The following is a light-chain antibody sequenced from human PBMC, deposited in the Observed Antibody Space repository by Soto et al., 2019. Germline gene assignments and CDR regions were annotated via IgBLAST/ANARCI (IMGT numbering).Light chain of an antibody. CDR3: QSYDSSLRAYYV. J-gene: IGLJ1*01. V-gene: IGLV1-40*01. CDR1: SSNIGAGYD. Sequence: QSVLTQPPSVSGAPGQRVTLSCTGSSSNIGAGYDVHWYQQLPGTAPKLLIYGNSNRPSGVPDRFSGSKSGTSASLAITGLQAEDEADYYCQSYDSSLRAYYVFGTGTKVTVL. CDR2: GNS.